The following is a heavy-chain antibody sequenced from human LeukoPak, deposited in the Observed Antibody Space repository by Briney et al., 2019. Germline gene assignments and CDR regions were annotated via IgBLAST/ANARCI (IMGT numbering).Heavy chain of an antibody. V-gene: IGHV4-59*04. J-gene: IGHJ4*02. CDR1: GGSISSYY. D-gene: IGHD6-25*01. CDR2: TYYGGNT. Sequence: SETLSLTCTVSGGSISSYYWSWIRQPPGKGLEWIGNTYYGGNTHYNPSLKSRISISVDTSKNQFSLELSSVTAADTAVYYCAAAFDYWGQGTLVTVSS. CDR3: AAAFDY.